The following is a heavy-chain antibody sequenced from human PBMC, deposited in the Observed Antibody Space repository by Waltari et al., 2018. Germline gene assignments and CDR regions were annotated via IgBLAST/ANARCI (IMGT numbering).Heavy chain of an antibody. CDR2: INPNSGGT. CDR1: GYTFTGYY. Sequence: QVQLVQSGAEVKKPGASVKVSCKASGYTFTGYYMHWVRQAPGQGLEWMGLINPNSGGTNYAQKFQGRVTMTRDTSISTAYMELSRLRSDDTAVYYCARDSSHTTVTTWYPTYFQHWGQGTLVTVSS. J-gene: IGHJ1*01. V-gene: IGHV1-2*02. D-gene: IGHD4-17*01. CDR3: ARDSSHTTVTTWYPTYFQH.